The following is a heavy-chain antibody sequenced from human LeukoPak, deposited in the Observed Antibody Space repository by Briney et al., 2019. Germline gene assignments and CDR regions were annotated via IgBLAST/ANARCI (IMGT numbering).Heavy chain of an antibody. D-gene: IGHD6-19*01. CDR3: ARDGSSGWYREFDY. J-gene: IGHJ4*02. V-gene: IGHV7-4-1*02. CDR1: GYTFTSYA. Sequence: ASVKVSCKASGYTFTSYAMNWVRQAPGQGLEWMGWINTNTGNPTYAQGFTGRFVFSLDTSVSTAYLQISSLKAEDTAVYYCARDGSSGWYREFDYWGQETLVTVSS. CDR2: INTNTGNP.